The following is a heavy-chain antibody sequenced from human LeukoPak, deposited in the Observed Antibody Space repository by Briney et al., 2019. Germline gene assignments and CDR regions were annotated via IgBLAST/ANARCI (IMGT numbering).Heavy chain of an antibody. D-gene: IGHD4-23*01. V-gene: IGHV4-4*07. CDR3: ARGRLRWSEGVFDY. CDR2: IYTSGST. Sequence: PSETLSLTCTVSGGSISSYYWSWIRQPAWKGLEWIGRIYTSGSTNYNPSLKSRVTMSVDTSKNQFSLKLSSVTAADTAVYYCARGRLRWSEGVFDYWGQGTLVTVSS. J-gene: IGHJ4*02. CDR1: GGSISSYY.